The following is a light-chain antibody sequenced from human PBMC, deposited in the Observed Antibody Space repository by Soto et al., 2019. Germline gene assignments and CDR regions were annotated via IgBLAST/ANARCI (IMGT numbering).Light chain of an antibody. CDR2: EVS. CDR1: SSDVGGYHY. Sequence: QSVLTQPASVSGSPGQSITISCTGTSSDVGGYHYVSWYQQYPGKAPKLMIYEVSNRPSGASNRFSGSKSGNTASLTISGLQAEDEADYYCSSYTSSSTYVFGTGTKVTVL. V-gene: IGLV2-14*01. J-gene: IGLJ1*01. CDR3: SSYTSSSTYV.